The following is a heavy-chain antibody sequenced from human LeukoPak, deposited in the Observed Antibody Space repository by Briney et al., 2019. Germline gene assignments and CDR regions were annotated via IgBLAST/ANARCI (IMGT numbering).Heavy chain of an antibody. Sequence: GSVILSCEVSGFTFDNNDMHWVRQTTGKGLEWVSAIGSAGYTYYADSVRGRFTITRDNAKQSLYLQMNSLRVEDTAVYHCVRQPDSARYGFDYWGRGTQVTVSS. CDR3: VRQPDSARYGFDY. CDR2: IGSAGYT. CDR1: GFTFDNND. D-gene: IGHD1-14*01. V-gene: IGHV3-13*01. J-gene: IGHJ4*02.